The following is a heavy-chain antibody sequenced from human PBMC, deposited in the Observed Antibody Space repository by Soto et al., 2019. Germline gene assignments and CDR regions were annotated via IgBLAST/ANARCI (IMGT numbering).Heavy chain of an antibody. Sequence: EVQLLESGGGLVQPGGSLRLSCVASGFTFGNYAFSWVRQVPGKGLEWVSVISGGGDATYYPDSVKGRFTTSRDNSKNTVYLQMNSLRAEDTAVYYCAKKSLGSITLPALYYVDYWGQGTLVTVSS. CDR3: AKKSLGSITLPALYYVDY. CDR1: GFTFGNYA. D-gene: IGHD7-27*01. J-gene: IGHJ4*02. V-gene: IGHV3-23*01. CDR2: ISGGGDAT.